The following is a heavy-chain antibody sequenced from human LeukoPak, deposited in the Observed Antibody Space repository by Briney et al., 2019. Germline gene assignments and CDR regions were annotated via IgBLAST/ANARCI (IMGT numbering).Heavy chain of an antibody. Sequence: PSETLSLTCSVSGGSIGTSSYYWGWIRQPPGMGLEWIGTIHYSGSTNYSPSLKSRVTMSIDTSKNQFSLRLSSVTAADTAVYYCAKHESLIAFDVWGQGTMVTVSS. CDR3: AKHESLIAFDV. CDR2: IHYSGST. V-gene: IGHV4-39*01. CDR1: GGSIGTSSYY. J-gene: IGHJ3*01.